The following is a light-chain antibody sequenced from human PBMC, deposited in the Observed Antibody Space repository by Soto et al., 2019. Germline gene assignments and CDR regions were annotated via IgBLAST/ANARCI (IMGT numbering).Light chain of an antibody. CDR1: QSISRW. V-gene: IGKV1-5*01. J-gene: IGKJ1*01. Sequence: SHMTRSSSTMSASVVARVTITCRASQSISRWLAWYQQKPGKAPKLLIYDASTLESEVPSRFSGRGSGTQFTLTISSLQPDDFATYYCQRYNTFSGTFGPGTKVDIK. CDR2: DAS. CDR3: QRYNTFSGT.